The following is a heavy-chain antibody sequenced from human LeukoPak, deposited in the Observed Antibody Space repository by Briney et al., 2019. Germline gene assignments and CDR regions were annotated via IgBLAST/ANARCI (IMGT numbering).Heavy chain of an antibody. J-gene: IGHJ4*02. CDR2: INPSGTGT. D-gene: IGHD6-19*01. V-gene: IGHV1-46*01. CDR1: GYTITNNY. Sequence: ASVKVSCKASGYTITNNYMHWVRQAPGQPLEWMGVINPSGTGTSYAQKFQGRVTMTRDMSTSTVYMELSSLRSEDTAVYYCARDEAVAGRIDYWGQGTLVTVSS. CDR3: ARDEAVAGRIDY.